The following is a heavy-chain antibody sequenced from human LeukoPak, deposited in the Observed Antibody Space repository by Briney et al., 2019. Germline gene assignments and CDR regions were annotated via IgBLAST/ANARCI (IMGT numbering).Heavy chain of an antibody. V-gene: IGHV4-34*01. J-gene: IGHJ4*02. D-gene: IGHD6-13*01. CDR3: ARGPLPTAAAGPLNFDY. Sequence: SETLSLTCAVYGGSFSGYYWSWIRQPPGKGLEWIGEINHSGSTNYNPSLKSRVTISVDTSKNQFSLKLSSVTAADTAVYYCARGPLPTAAAGPLNFDYWGQGTLVTVSS. CDR2: INHSGST. CDR1: GGSFSGYY.